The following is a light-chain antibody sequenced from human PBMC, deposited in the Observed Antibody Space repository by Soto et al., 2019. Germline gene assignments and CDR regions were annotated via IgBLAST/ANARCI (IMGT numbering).Light chain of an antibody. J-gene: IGLJ2*01. CDR2: EVS. V-gene: IGLV2-8*01. CDR1: SSDVGGYNY. Sequence: QSALTQPPSASGSPGQSVTISCTGTSSDVGGYNYVSWYQQHPGKAPKLMIYEVSKRPSGVPDRFSGSRSGNTASLTVSGLQAEDEADYYCSLYAGSNNVLFAGGTKLTVL. CDR3: SLYAGSNNVL.